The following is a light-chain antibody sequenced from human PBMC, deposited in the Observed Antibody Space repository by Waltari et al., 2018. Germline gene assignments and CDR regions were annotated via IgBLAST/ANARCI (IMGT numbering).Light chain of an antibody. CDR1: WSNIGAGGD. CDR3: HSYATSLGVV. V-gene: IGLV1-40*01. Sequence: QSVLTQPPSVSGAPGQRVTIPCTGSWSNIGAGGDVHWYQQLPGKAPTLLVYGVNTRPPGVPDRFFGSKSGTSASLAIPGLQPEDEADYFCHSYATSLGVVFGGGTKLTVL. J-gene: IGLJ2*01. CDR2: GVN.